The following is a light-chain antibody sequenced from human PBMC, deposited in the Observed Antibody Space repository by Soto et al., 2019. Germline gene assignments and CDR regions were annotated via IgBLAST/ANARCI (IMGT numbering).Light chain of an antibody. J-gene: IGLJ1*01. CDR2: DVN. V-gene: IGLV2-14*01. CDR3: FSKIRGFVYG. Sequence: QSVLAQPASVSGSFGQSITISCSGPNTDLGVYGYVSWYQHQPGKAPKLLIYDVNNRPSGISDRFSGSKSGDTASLTISGLRAEAEADYFCFSKIRGFVYGFGPGTKTT. CDR1: NTDLGVYGY.